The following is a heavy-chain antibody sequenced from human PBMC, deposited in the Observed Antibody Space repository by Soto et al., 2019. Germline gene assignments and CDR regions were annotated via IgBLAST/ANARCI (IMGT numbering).Heavy chain of an antibody. CDR2: ISPNSTTI. V-gene: IGHV3-48*03. J-gene: IGHJ6*02. Sequence: LRLSCAASGFTFSSYEMNWVRQAPGKGLEWISYISPNSTTIYYSDSVKGRFTISRDNAKSSLNLQMNSLRAEDTAVYYCARAAGTLVRGVYGMDVWGQGTTVTVSS. CDR1: GFTFSSYE. CDR3: ARAAGTLVRGVYGMDV. D-gene: IGHD3-10*01.